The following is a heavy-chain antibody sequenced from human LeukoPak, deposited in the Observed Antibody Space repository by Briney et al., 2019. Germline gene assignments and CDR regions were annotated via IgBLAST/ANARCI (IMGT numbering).Heavy chain of an antibody. J-gene: IGHJ4*02. V-gene: IGHV1-18*01. D-gene: IGHD4-17*01. CDR3: ARENYGASPAPFDY. CDR1: GYTFTSYG. CDR2: ISAYNGNT. Sequence: GASVKVSCKASGYTFTSYGISWVRQVPGQGLEWMGWISAYNGNTNYAQKLQGRVTMTTDTSTSTAYMELRSLRSDDTAVYYCARENYGASPAPFDYWGRGTLVTVSS.